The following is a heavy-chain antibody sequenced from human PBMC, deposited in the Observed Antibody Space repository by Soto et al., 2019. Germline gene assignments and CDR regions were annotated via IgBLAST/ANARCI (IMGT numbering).Heavy chain of an antibody. CDR2: IFPGDSDT. CDR1: GYNFAGYW. Sequence: GESLKISCKTSGYNFAGYWIGWVRQMPGKGLEWLGIIFPGDSDTKYSPSFQGQVIISADKSIRTAYLQWSSLKASDTAIYYCARQSGMDVWGRGTRVTVSS. D-gene: IGHD5-12*01. V-gene: IGHV5-51*01. CDR3: ARQSGMDV. J-gene: IGHJ6*02.